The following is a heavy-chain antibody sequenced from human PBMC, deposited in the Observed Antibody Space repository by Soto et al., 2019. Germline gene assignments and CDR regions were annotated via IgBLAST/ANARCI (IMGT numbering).Heavy chain of an antibody. V-gene: IGHV3-23*01. CDR1: GFTFSSYA. CDR3: AKAEYSSSWYDY. J-gene: IGHJ4*02. Sequence: SLRLSCAASGFTFSSYAMSWVRQAPGKGLEWVSAISGSGGSTYYADSVKGRFTISRDNSKNTLYLQMNSLRAEDTAVYYCAKAEYSSSWYDYWGQGTLVTVSS. CDR2: ISGSGGST. D-gene: IGHD6-13*01.